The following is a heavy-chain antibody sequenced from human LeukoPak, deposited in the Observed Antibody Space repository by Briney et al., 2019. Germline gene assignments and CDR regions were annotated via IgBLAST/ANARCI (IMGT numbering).Heavy chain of an antibody. CDR2: IKQDGSEK. V-gene: IGHV3-7*03. J-gene: IGHJ5*02. D-gene: IGHD3-9*01. Sequence: GGSLRLSCAASGFTFSSYWMSWVRQAPGKGLEWVANIKQDGSEKYYVDSVKGRFTISRDNAKNSLYLQMNSLRAEDTAVYYCAREGRYFDWLLSWFDPWGQGTLVTVS. CDR3: AREGRYFDWLLSWFDP. CDR1: GFTFSSYW.